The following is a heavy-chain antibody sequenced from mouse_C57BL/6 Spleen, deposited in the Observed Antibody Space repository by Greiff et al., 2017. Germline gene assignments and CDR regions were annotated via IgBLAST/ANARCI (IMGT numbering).Heavy chain of an antibody. CDR1: GFTFSDYY. J-gene: IGHJ3*01. V-gene: IGHV5-16*01. CDR3: ARSGGYYYGSSPFAY. Sequence: EVQLVESEGGLVQPGSSMKLSCTASGFTFSDYYMAWVRQVPEKGLEWVANINYDGSSTYYLDSLKSRFIISRDNAKNILYLQMSSLKSEDTATYYCARSGGYYYGSSPFAYWGQGTLVTVSA. D-gene: IGHD1-1*01. CDR2: INYDGSST.